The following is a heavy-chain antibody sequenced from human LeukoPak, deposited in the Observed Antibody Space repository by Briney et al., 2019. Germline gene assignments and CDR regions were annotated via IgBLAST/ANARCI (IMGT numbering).Heavy chain of an antibody. J-gene: IGHJ4*02. CDR2: IPYDGSSK. D-gene: IGHD5-24*01. CDR1: GFTVSSNY. V-gene: IGHV3-30*02. Sequence: TGGSLRLSCAASGFTVSSNYMSWVRQAPGQGLEWVTFIPYDGSSKYYADSVKGRFTISRDNSKNTLSLQMNSLRAEDTAIYYCANGPTKDGFHYYFDFWGQGTLVTVSS. CDR3: ANGPTKDGFHYYFDF.